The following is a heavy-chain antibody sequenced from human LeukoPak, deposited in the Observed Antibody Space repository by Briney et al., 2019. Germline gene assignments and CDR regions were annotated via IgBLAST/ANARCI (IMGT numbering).Heavy chain of an antibody. D-gene: IGHD5-24*01. CDR2: MYYSGST. J-gene: IGHJ4*02. CDR3: AYGGDAYKTGY. V-gene: IGHV4-59*01. CDR1: GGSINRNY. Sequence: KPSETLSLTCTVSGGSINRNYWNWIRQPPGKGLEWIGCMYYSGSTNYNPPLKSRVTISLDTSKNQFSLKLSSVTAADTAVYYCAYGGDAYKTGYWGQGTLVTVSS.